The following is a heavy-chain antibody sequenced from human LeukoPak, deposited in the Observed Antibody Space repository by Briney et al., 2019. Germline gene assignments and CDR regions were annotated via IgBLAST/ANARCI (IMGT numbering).Heavy chain of an antibody. J-gene: IGHJ4*02. Sequence: GGSLRLSCAVSGFTFSSYWMYWVRQAPGKGLVWVSRLNGNGDSTNYEDSVKGRFTISRDNAKSTLYLQMNSLRAEDTAIYYCVRGSNGWSGMDVWGPGTLVTVSS. CDR3: VRGSNGWSGMDV. V-gene: IGHV3-74*01. D-gene: IGHD6-19*01. CDR2: LNGNGDST. CDR1: GFTFSSYW.